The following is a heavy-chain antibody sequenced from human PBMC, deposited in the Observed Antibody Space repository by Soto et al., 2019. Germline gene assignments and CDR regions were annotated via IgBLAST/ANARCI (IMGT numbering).Heavy chain of an antibody. Sequence: GESLKISCKGSGYSFTSYCIVLVRQMPGKGLEWMGIIYPGDSDTRYSPSFQGQVTISADKSISTAYLQWSSLKASDTAMYYCARHDSSGWYRHYYYYYGMDVWGQGTTVTVSS. V-gene: IGHV5-51*01. CDR1: GYSFTSYC. CDR3: ARHDSSGWYRHYYYYYGMDV. J-gene: IGHJ6*02. D-gene: IGHD6-19*01. CDR2: IYPGDSDT.